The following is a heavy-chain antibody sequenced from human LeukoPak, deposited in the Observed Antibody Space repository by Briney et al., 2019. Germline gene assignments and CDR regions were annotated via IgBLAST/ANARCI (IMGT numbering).Heavy chain of an antibody. V-gene: IGHV3-23*01. CDR1: GFTFSYYD. J-gene: IGHJ4*02. CDR2: ITLSGGST. CDR3: AKRYCSSISCSLFDY. Sequence: GGSLRLSCAASGFTFSYYDMSWVRQAPGKGLEWVASITLSGGSTFYADSVKGRFTISRDNSKNTLYLQMNSLRAEDTAVYYCAKRYCSSISCSLFDYWGQGTLVTVSS. D-gene: IGHD2-2*01.